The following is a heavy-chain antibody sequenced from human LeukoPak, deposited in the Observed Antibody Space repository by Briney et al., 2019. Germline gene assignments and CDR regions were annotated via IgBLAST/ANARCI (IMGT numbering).Heavy chain of an antibody. V-gene: IGHV4-34*01. CDR3: ASPAGALPDQGDY. CDR2: INHSGST. J-gene: IGHJ4*02. D-gene: IGHD3-10*01. CDR1: GGSFSGYY. Sequence: SETLSLTCAVYGGSFSGYYWSWIRQPPGKGLEWIGEINHSGSTNYNPSLKSRVTISVDTSKNQFSLKLSSVTAADTAVYYCASPAGALPDQGDYWGQGTLVTVSS.